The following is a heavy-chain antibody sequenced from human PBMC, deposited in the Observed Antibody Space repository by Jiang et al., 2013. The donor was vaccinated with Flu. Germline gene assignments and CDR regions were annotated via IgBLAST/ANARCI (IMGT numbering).Heavy chain of an antibody. V-gene: IGHV3-53*01. J-gene: IGHJ4*02. D-gene: IGHD3-10*01. CDR2: IYSGGST. Sequence: RLSCAASGFTVSSNYMSWVRQAPGKGLEWVSVIYSGGSTYYADSVKGRFTISRDNSKNTLYLQMNSLRAEDTAVYYCARIWFGELLYDYWGQGTLVTVSS. CDR1: GFTVSSNY. CDR3: ARIWFGELLYDY.